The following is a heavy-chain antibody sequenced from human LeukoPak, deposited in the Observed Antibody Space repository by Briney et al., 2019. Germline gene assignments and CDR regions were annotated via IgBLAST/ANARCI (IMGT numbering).Heavy chain of an antibody. J-gene: IGHJ4*02. D-gene: IGHD5-18*01. CDR3: ARGSNTAGTSLQPDY. CDR1: GGTFSSYA. Sequence: GASVKVSCKASGGTFSSYAISWVRQAPGQGLEWMGRIIPIFGTANYAQKFQGRVTITTDESTSTAYMELSSLRSEDTAVYYCARGSNTAGTSLQPDYWGQGTLVTVSS. CDR2: IIPIFGTA. V-gene: IGHV1-69*05.